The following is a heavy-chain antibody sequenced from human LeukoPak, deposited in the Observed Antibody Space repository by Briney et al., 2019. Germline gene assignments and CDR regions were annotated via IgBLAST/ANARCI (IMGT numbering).Heavy chain of an antibody. CDR3: AREDGGYDFWSGYLYPFDY. CDR1: GASISNYY. J-gene: IGHJ4*02. CDR2: INTDGNNT. V-gene: IGHV3-74*01. Sequence: ETLSLTCTVSGASISNYYWSWIRQPPGKGLVWVSRINTDGNNTSYADSVKGRFTISRDNAKNTLYLQMNSLRAEDTAVYYCAREDGGYDFWSGYLYPFDYWGQGTLVTVSS. D-gene: IGHD3-3*01.